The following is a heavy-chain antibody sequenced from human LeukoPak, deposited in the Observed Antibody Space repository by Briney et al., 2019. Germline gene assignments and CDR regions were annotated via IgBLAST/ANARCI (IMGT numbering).Heavy chain of an antibody. D-gene: IGHD2-8*01. V-gene: IGHV3-23*01. J-gene: IGHJ4*02. CDR3: AKDRSRINDVCHGDFDY. CDR1: GFIFSSYA. CDR2: ISGSGGST. Sequence: PGGSLRLSCAAYGFIFSSYAMSWVRQAPGEGLEWVSTISGSGGSTYYADSVKGRFTISRDNSKNTVYLQMNSLRAEDTAVYYCAKDRSRINDVCHGDFDYWGQGTLVTVSS.